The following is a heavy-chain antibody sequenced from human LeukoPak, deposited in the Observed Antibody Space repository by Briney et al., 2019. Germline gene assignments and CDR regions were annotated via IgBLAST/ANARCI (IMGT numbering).Heavy chain of an antibody. D-gene: IGHD1-1*01. CDR2: TYYRSKWFN. CDR3: STEGTTGRIDY. J-gene: IGHJ4*02. V-gene: IGHV6-1*01. CDR1: GDSVSSNTAA. Sequence: SQTLSLTYAISGDSVSSNTAAWNWNRQSPSRGLVWLGRTYYRSKWFNDYALSVKSRITINPDTSKNQVSRQLNSVTPEDTAVYYCSTEGTTGRIDYWGQGTLVTVSS.